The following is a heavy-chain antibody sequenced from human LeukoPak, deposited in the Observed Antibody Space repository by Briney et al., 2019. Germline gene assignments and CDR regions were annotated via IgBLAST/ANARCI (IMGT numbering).Heavy chain of an antibody. D-gene: IGHD3-10*01. CDR1: GGSFSGYY. CDR2: INHSGST. Sequence: SETLSLTCAVYGGSFSGYYWSWIRQPPGKGLEWIGEINHSGSTNYNPSLKSRVTISVDTSKNQFSLKLSSVTAADTAVYYCARGRSWANLTSPLLWFGELLDYWGQGTLVTVSS. J-gene: IGHJ4*02. CDR3: ARGRSWANLTSPLLWFGELLDY. V-gene: IGHV4-34*01.